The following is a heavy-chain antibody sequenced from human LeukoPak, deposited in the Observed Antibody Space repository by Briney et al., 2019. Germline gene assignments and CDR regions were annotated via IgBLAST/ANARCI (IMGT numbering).Heavy chain of an antibody. CDR2: IIPIFGTA. J-gene: IGHJ4*02. CDR1: GGTFSSYA. Sequence: SVKVSCKASGGTFSSYAISWVRQAPGQGLEWMGGIIPIFGTANYAQKLQGRVTMTTDTSTSTAYMELRSLRSDDTAVYYCARDGGWFGLAGYWGQGTLVTVSS. D-gene: IGHD3-10*01. V-gene: IGHV1-69*05. CDR3: ARDGGWFGLAGY.